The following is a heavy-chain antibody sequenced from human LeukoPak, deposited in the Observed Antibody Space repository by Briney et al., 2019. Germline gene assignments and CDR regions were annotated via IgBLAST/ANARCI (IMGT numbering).Heavy chain of an antibody. CDR1: GFTFSSYD. CDR3: ARDDGGYNWNLSYFDY. J-gene: IGHJ4*02. D-gene: IGHD1-7*01. Sequence: GGSLRLSCATSGFTFSSYDMSWVRQAPGKGLEWVSTNSGSGGSIYYADSVKGRFTISRDNSKNTLYLQMNSLRAEDTAVYYCARDDGGYNWNLSYFDYWGQGTLVTVSS. V-gene: IGHV3-23*01. CDR2: NSGSGGSI.